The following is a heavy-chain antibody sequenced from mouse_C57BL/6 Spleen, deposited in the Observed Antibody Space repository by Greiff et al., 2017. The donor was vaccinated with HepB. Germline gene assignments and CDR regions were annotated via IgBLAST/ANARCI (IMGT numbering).Heavy chain of an antibody. V-gene: IGHV3-6*01. CDR3: AREGDYYGSSYDYFDY. Sequence: EVQLQESGPGLVKPSQSLSLTCSVTGYSITSGYYWNWIRQFPGNKLEWMGYISYDGSNNYNPSLKNRISITRDTSKNQFFLKLNSVTTEDTATYYCAREGDYYGSSYDYFDYWGQGTTLTVSS. CDR1: GYSITSGYY. CDR2: ISYDGSN. D-gene: IGHD1-1*01. J-gene: IGHJ2*01.